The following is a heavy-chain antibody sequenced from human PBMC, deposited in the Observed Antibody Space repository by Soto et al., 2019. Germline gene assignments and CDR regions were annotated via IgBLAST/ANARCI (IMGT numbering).Heavy chain of an antibody. Sequence: SETLSLTCTVSGGSISSGGYYWSWIRQHPGKGLEWIGYIYYSGSTYYNPSLKSRVTISVDTSKNQFSLKLSSVTAADTAVYYCAGDYDSSHYYYYGMDVWGQGTTVTVSS. CDR2: IYYSGST. CDR3: AGDYDSSHYYYYGMDV. J-gene: IGHJ6*02. D-gene: IGHD3-22*01. V-gene: IGHV4-31*03. CDR1: GGSISSGGYY.